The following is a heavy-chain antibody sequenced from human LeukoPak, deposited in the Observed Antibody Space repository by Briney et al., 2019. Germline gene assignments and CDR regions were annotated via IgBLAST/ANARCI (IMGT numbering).Heavy chain of an antibody. V-gene: IGHV1-69*05. CDR1: GGTFSSYA. CDR3: AREDIVVVPAAKGGNWFDP. D-gene: IGHD2-2*01. Sequence: GASVKLSCKASGGTFSSYAISWVRQAPGQGLEWMGGIIPIFGTANYAQKFQRRVTITTHESTSTAYMELSSLRSEETAVYYCAREDIVVVPAAKGGNWFDPWGQGTLVTVSS. CDR2: IIPIFGTA. J-gene: IGHJ5*02.